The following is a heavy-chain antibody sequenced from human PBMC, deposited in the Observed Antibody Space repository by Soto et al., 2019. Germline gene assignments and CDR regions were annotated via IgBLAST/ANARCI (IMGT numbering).Heavy chain of an antibody. Sequence: PGGSLRLSCAASGFTFRSYWMNWVRQAPGKGLEWVSYISSSSSTIYYADSVKGRFTISRDNAKNSLYLQMNSLRAEDTAVYYCASRGPYNWNDEDAFDIWGQGTMVTVS. CDR3: ASRGPYNWNDEDAFDI. CDR1: GFTFRSYW. CDR2: ISSSSSTI. D-gene: IGHD1-1*01. V-gene: IGHV3-48*01. J-gene: IGHJ3*02.